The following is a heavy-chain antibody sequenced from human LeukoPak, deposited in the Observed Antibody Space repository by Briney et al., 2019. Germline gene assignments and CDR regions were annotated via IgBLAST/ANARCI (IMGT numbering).Heavy chain of an antibody. CDR2: ISANSGST. V-gene: IGHV3-23*01. Sequence: PGGSLRLSYAAADFPFSRYAMSWVRQAPGKGLEWVSIISANSGSTYYADSVKGRFTISRDNYKNTLYLQMNSLRAEDTAMYYCASESATGFDYWGQGTLVTVSS. J-gene: IGHJ4*02. D-gene: IGHD6-13*01. CDR3: ASESATGFDY. CDR1: DFPFSRYA.